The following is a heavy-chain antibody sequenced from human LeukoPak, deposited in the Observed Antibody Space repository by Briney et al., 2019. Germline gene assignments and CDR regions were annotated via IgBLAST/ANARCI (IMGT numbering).Heavy chain of an antibody. CDR3: ARDSHCGDDNCYEYFPH. V-gene: IGHV1-2*02. CDR2: INAESGET. D-gene: IGHD2-15*01. J-gene: IGHJ1*01. CDR1: GYTFSGHY. Sequence: ASVKVSCKASGYTFSGHYMHWIRQAPGQGLEWMGWINAESGETKYAQKFQGRVTMTRDTSINTAYMELSGLRSDDTAVYYCARDSHCGDDNCYEYFPHWGQGTLVTVSS.